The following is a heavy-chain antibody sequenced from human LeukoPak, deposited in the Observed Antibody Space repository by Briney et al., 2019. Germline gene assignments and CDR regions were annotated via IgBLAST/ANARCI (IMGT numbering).Heavy chain of an antibody. CDR3: ARVPYCSSTSCYAIFDY. D-gene: IGHD2-2*01. CDR2: IKQDGREK. CDR1: GFTFGSYW. J-gene: IGHJ4*02. V-gene: IGHV3-7*05. Sequence: GGSLRLSCAASGFTFGSYWMSWVRQAPGKGLEWVANIKQDGREKYYVDSVKGRFTISRDDAKNSLYLQMNSLRAEDTAVYYCARVPYCSSTSCYAIFDYWGQGALVTVSS.